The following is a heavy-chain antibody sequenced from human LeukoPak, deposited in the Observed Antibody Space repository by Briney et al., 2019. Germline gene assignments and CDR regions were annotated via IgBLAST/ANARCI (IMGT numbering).Heavy chain of an antibody. CDR1: GFPLCSYW. V-gene: IGHV3-7*01. Sequence: PGGSLRLSCVASGFPLCSYWMSWVRQAPGKGLEWGANIDGDGSTEAYVDSLKGRFTISRDNAKNSLYLQMNNLRVEDTAVYYCARGGAAFAESVYWGQGTLVTVSS. CDR2: IDGDGSTE. D-gene: IGHD3-3*01. CDR3: ARGGAAFAESVY. J-gene: IGHJ4*02.